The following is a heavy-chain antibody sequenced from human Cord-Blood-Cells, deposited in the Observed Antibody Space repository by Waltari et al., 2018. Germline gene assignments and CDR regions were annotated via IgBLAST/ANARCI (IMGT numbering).Heavy chain of an antibody. CDR3: ASTGYYKYYFDY. D-gene: IGHD3-9*01. J-gene: IGHJ4*02. V-gene: IGHV4-38-2*01. Sequence: QVQLQESGPGLVKPSETLSLTCAVSGYSISSGYYWGWSRQPPGKGLEWIGSIYHSGSTYYNPSLKSRVTISVDTSKNQFSLKLSSVTAADTAVYYCASTGYYKYYFDYWGQGTLVTVSS. CDR2: IYHSGST. CDR1: GYSISSGYY.